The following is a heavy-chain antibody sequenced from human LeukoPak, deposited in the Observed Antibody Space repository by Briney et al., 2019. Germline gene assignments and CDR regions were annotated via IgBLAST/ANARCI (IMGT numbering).Heavy chain of an antibody. V-gene: IGHV3-23*01. CDR1: GFTFSHYA. CDR3: AKDQYSVVVVAATPY. J-gene: IGHJ4*02. D-gene: IGHD2-15*01. Sequence: GGSLRLSCAVSGFTFSHYAMSWIRQAPGKGLEWVSGISANDFTTDYADSVKGRFTISRDNSKNTLYLQMNSLRAEDTAVYYCAKDQYSVVVVAATPYWGQGTLVTVSS. CDR2: ISANDFTT.